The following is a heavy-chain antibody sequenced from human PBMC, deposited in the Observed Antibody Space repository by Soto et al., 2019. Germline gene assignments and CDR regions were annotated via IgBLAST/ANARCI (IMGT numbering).Heavy chain of an antibody. CDR2: ISGSGGST. CDR1: GFTFSSYA. D-gene: IGHD1-26*01. CDR3: AKDLGGELRNWFDP. Sequence: PGGSVRLSCAASGFTFSSYAMSWVRQAPGKGLEWVSAISGSGGSTYYADSVKGRFTISRDNSKNTLYLQMNSLRAEDTAVYYCAKDLGGELRNWFDPWGQGTLVTVSS. V-gene: IGHV3-23*01. J-gene: IGHJ5*02.